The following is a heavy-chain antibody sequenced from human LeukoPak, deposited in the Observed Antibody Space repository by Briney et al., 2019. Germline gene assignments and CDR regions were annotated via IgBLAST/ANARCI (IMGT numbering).Heavy chain of an antibody. V-gene: IGHV3-48*03. Sequence: PGGSLRLSCGASGFIFSNYEMNWVRQAPGKGLEWISYINSSANTIYYRDSVKGRFTISRDNARNSLYLQMNSLRAEDTAVYYCVREALDYIWGTYRLFEFWGQGTLVTVSS. D-gene: IGHD3-16*02. J-gene: IGHJ4*02. CDR2: INSSANTI. CDR1: GFIFSNYE. CDR3: VREALDYIWGTYRLFEF.